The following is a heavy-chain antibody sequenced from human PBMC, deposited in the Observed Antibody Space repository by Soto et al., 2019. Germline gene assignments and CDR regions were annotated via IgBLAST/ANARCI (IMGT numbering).Heavy chain of an antibody. CDR1: GFMFSSYW. CDR2: IKPDARET. Sequence: EVQLVESGGGLVQPGGSLRLSCAASGFMFSSYWMSWVRQVPGKGLEWVANIKPDARETYYLQSMEGRFTISRDNARNAVYLQMNSLRPDDTDVYYCARGDLRVYVIHGLGYWGQGALVTVSS. V-gene: IGHV3-7*03. CDR3: ARGDLRVYVIHGLGY. D-gene: IGHD5-12*01. J-gene: IGHJ1*01.